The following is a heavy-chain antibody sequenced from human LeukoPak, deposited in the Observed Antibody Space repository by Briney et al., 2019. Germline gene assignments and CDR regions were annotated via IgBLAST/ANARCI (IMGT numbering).Heavy chain of an antibody. V-gene: IGHV4-39*07. CDR3: ARGLVSLGGAFDI. CDR2: IYYSGST. D-gene: IGHD6-13*01. Sequence: PSETLSLTCTVSGGSISSSSYYWGWIRQPPGKGLEWIGSIYYSGSTYYNPSLKSRVTISVDTSKNQFSLKLSSVTAADTAVYYCARGLVSLGGAFDIWGQGTMVTVSS. J-gene: IGHJ3*02. CDR1: GGSISSSSYY.